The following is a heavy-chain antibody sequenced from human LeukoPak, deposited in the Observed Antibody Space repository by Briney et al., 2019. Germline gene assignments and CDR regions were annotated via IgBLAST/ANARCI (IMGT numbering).Heavy chain of an antibody. CDR1: GYDFTKYA. CDR2: IDAGNGRT. Sequence: GASVKVSCKASGYDFTKYAVQWVRQAPGQRLEWMGWIDAGNGRTKYSQDFQGRVTISRDTSASIAYMELSSLRSDDMAVYYCARGIWSPTLTAYYLDYWGQGTLVTVSS. D-gene: IGHD2-21*02. J-gene: IGHJ4*02. V-gene: IGHV1-3*03. CDR3: ARGIWSPTLTAYYLDY.